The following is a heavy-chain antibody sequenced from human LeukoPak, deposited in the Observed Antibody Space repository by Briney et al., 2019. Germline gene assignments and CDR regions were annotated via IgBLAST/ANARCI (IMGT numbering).Heavy chain of an antibody. J-gene: IGHJ5*02. Sequence: SQTLSLTCAVSGGSISSGGYSWSWIRQPLGKGLEWIGYIYHSGSTYYNPSLKSRVTISVDRSKNQFSLKLSSVTAADTAVYYCATLSIMITFGGVSAWFDPRGQGTLVTVSS. CDR2: IYHSGST. CDR1: GGSISSGGYS. CDR3: ATLSIMITFGGVSAWFDP. V-gene: IGHV4-30-2*01. D-gene: IGHD3-16*01.